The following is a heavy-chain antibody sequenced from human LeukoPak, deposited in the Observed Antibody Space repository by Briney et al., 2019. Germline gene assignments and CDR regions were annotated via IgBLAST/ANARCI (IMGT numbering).Heavy chain of an antibody. CDR3: AKTNYYDSSGLTADHLDY. J-gene: IGHJ4*02. Sequence: PGGSLRLSCAASGFTFSSYAMGWVRQAPGKGLEWVSAISGSGGSTYYADSVKGRFTISRDNSKNTLYLQMNSLRAEDTAVYYCAKTNYYDSSGLTADHLDYWGQGTLVTVSS. D-gene: IGHD3-22*01. V-gene: IGHV3-23*01. CDR2: ISGSGGST. CDR1: GFTFSSYA.